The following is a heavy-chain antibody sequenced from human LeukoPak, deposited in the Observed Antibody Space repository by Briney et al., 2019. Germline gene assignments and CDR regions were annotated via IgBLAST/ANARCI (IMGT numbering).Heavy chain of an antibody. CDR2: IYYSGST. CDR3: ARDYREGVRGVIMYGMDV. Sequence: SETLSLTCTVSGGSISSYYWSWIRQPPGKGLEWIGYIYYSGSTNYNPSLKSRVTISVDTSKNQFPLKLSSVTAADTAVYYCARDYREGVRGVIMYGMDVWGQGTTVTVSS. D-gene: IGHD3-10*01. V-gene: IGHV4-59*01. J-gene: IGHJ6*02. CDR1: GGSISSYY.